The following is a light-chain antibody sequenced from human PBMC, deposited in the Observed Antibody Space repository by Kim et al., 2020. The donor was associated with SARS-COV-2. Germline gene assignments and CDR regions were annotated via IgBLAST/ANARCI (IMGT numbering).Light chain of an antibody. Sequence: GQAVTISCTGTSRDVGGYNFVPRHQQHPGKAPELMIYEVTKRPSGVPDRFSGSRSGNTASLTVSGLQAEDEADYFCSSYTGITNWVFGGGTKLTVL. J-gene: IGLJ3*02. V-gene: IGLV2-8*01. CDR2: EVT. CDR1: SRDVGGYNF. CDR3: SSYTGITNWV.